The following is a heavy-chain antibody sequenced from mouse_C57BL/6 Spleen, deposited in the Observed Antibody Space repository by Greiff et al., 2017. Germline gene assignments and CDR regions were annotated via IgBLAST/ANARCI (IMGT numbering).Heavy chain of an antibody. CDR3: ARDTTVGKAMDY. CDR1: GYAFSSYW. V-gene: IGHV1-80*01. CDR2: IYPGDGDT. J-gene: IGHJ4*01. Sequence: QVQLKESGAELVKPGASVTISCKASGYAFSSYWMNWVKQRPGKGLEWIGQIYPGDGDTNYNGKFKGKATLTADKSSSTAYMQLSSLTSEDSAVYFCARDTTVGKAMDYWGQGTSVTVSS. D-gene: IGHD1-1*01.